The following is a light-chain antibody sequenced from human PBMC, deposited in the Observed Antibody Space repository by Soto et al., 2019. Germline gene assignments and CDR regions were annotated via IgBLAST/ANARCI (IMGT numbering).Light chain of an antibody. CDR2: GNT. CDR3: LSFDSSLSVV. J-gene: IGLJ2*01. V-gene: IGLV1-40*01. CDR1: SSNIGAGYD. Sequence: QAVVTQPPSVSGAPGQRVTISCTGSSSNIGAGYDVHWYQQLPGRAPKLLIYGNTNRPSGVPDRFSGSKSGTSASLVITGLQAEDEADYYCLSFDSSLSVVFGGGTKVTVL.